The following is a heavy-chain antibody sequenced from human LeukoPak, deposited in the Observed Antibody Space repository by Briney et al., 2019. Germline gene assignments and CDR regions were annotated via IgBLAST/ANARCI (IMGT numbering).Heavy chain of an antibody. J-gene: IGHJ5*02. CDR3: AIRPERGYCSSTSCYNWFDP. V-gene: IGHV3-23*01. D-gene: IGHD2-2*01. CDR2: ISGSGGST. CDR1: GFTFSSYA. Sequence: GGSLRLSCAASGFTFSSYAMSWVRQAPGKGLEWVSAISGSGGSTYYADSVKGRFTISRDNSKNTLYLQMNSLRAEDTAVYYCAIRPERGYCSSTSCYNWFDPWGQGTLVTVSS.